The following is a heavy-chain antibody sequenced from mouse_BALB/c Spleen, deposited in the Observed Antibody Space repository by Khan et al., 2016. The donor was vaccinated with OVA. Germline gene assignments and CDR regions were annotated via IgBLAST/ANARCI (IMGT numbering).Heavy chain of an antibody. CDR3: ARNGNYWYFDV. CDR2: INTYTGEP. J-gene: IGHJ1*01. Sequence: VQSGPELKKPGETVKISCKASGYTFTNYGMNWVKQAPGKGLKWMGWINTYTGEPTYADDFKGRFAFSLETSASPAYLQINNLKNEDTATYFCARNGNYWYFDVWGAGTTVTVSS. D-gene: IGHD2-1*01. CDR1: GYTFTNYG. V-gene: IGHV9-3-1*01.